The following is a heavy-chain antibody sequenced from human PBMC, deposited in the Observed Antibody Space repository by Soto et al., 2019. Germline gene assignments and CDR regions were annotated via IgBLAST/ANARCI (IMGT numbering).Heavy chain of an antibody. CDR2: IYYSGST. V-gene: IGHV4-31*03. CDR3: AREGGPSRQNWFDP. J-gene: IGHJ5*02. Sequence: PSETLSLTCTVSGGSISSGGYYWSWIRQHPGKGLEWIGYIYYSGSTYYNPSLKSRVTISVDTSKNQFSLKLSSVTAADTAVYYCAREGGPSRQNWFDPWGQGTLVTVSS. CDR1: GGSISSGGYY. D-gene: IGHD3-16*01.